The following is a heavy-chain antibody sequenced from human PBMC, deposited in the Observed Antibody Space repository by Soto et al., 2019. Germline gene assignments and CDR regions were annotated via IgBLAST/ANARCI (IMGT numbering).Heavy chain of an antibody. J-gene: IGHJ5*02. V-gene: IGHV4-59*11. CDR2: IYFTGST. CDR3: ARDGGGSSSWGWFDP. D-gene: IGHD6-6*01. Sequence: QVQLQESGPELVKSSETLSLTCTVSGGSTSSHYWSWIRQPPGKGLEWIGLIYFTGSTSYNPSLKPRVTISIDSSKNQFSQKLSSVTAADTAVYYCARDGGGSSSWGWFDPWGQGTLVTVSS. CDR1: GGSTSSHY.